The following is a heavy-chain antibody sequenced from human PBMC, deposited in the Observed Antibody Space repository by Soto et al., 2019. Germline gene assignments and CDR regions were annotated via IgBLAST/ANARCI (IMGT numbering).Heavy chain of an antibody. Sequence: QVHLQQWGAGLLKASETLSLTCAVYSGSFSGYYWSWIRQSPGKGLEWIGEINHSGSANYNPSLKSRVTISVDTSKNQFSLNVSSVTAADTSVYYCARGDPGLQLRYRYCSGNICYPFFDSWSQGTLVTVSS. CDR2: INHSGSA. CDR3: ARGDPGLQLRYRYCSGNICYPFFDS. V-gene: IGHV4-34*02. D-gene: IGHD2-15*01. CDR1: SGSFSGYY. J-gene: IGHJ4*02.